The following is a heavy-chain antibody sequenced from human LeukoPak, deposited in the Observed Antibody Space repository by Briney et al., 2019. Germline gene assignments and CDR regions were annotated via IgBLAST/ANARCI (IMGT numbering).Heavy chain of an antibody. CDR2: ISAYNGNT. D-gene: IGHD3-22*01. CDR3: ARGWPYYYDSSGYDAFDI. CDR1: GYTFTSYG. V-gene: IGHV1-18*01. J-gene: IGHJ3*02. Sequence: RASVKVSCKASGYTFTSYGISWVRQAPGQGLEWMGWISAYNGNTNYAQKLQGRVTMTTDTSTSTAYMELRSLRSDDTAVYYCARGWPYYYDSSGYDAFDIWGQGTMVTVSS.